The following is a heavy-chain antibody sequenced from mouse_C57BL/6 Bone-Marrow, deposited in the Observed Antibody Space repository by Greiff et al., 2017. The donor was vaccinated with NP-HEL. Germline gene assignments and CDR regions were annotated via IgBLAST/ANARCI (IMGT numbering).Heavy chain of an antibody. Sequence: EVQLQQSGPVLVKPGPSVKISCKASGFTFTDYYMHWVKQSHGKSLEWIGLVYPYNGGTSYNQKFKGKATLTVDTSSSTAYMELNSLTSEDSAVYYCAGEYYGSSYGAWFAYWGQGTLVTVSA. V-gene: IGHV1-36*01. J-gene: IGHJ3*01. CDR3: AGEYYGSSYGAWFAY. D-gene: IGHD1-1*01. CDR1: GFTFTDYY. CDR2: VYPYNGGT.